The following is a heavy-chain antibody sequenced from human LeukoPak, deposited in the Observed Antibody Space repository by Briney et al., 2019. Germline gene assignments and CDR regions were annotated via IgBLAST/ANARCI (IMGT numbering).Heavy chain of an antibody. CDR2: ISWNSGSI. V-gene: IGHV3-9*01. Sequence: PGRSLRLSCEASGYTFDDYAMHWVRQAPGKGLEWVSAISWNSGSIGYADSVKGRFTISRDNGKNSLYLQMNSLRTEDTALYYCAKGHTYGLGESYLDFCGQGTLISVSS. J-gene: IGHJ4*02. D-gene: IGHD5-18*01. CDR3: AKGHTYGLGESYLDF. CDR1: GYTFDDYA.